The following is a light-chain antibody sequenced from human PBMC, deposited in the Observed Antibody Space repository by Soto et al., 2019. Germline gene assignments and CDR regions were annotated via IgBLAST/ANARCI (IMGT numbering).Light chain of an antibody. V-gene: IGKV1-5*01. CDR1: QSISTF. Sequence: DIQMTQSPSTLSASAGAPAPITCRASQSISTFLAWYQQQPGKAPKLLIFDASSLKRGVPSRFSGSGSGTEFTLTISSLQPDDFATYYCQQYDSYSWTFGQGTKVDI. CDR3: QQYDSYSWT. CDR2: DAS. J-gene: IGKJ1*01.